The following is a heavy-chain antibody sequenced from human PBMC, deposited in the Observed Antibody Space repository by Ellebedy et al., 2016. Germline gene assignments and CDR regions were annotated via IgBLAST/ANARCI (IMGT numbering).Heavy chain of an antibody. CDR1: HGSISNYY. V-gene: IGHV4-4*07. Sequence: SETLSLXXTVSHGSISNYYWTWIRQPAGKGLEWIGRIYTSGSTNYNPSLKSRVTMSVDTPKNQFSLKLSSVTAADTAVYYCARGDYYYYYMDVWGKGTTVTVSS. J-gene: IGHJ6*03. CDR3: ARGDYYYYYMDV. CDR2: IYTSGST.